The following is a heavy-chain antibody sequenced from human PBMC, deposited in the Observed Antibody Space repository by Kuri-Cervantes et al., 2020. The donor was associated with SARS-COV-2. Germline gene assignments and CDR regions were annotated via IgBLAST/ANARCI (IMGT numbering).Heavy chain of an antibody. CDR3: ARGAANYYMDV. V-gene: IGHV3-33*08. CDR1: GFTFSNYA. CDR2: TWYDGKNE. Sequence: GGSLRLSCVASGFTFSNYAIHWVRQAPGKGLEWVAVTWYDGKNEYYAGSVKGRFTISRDNSRNTVLLQMNILRAEDTAIYYCARGAANYYMDVWGTGTTVTVSS. D-gene: IGHD3-16*01. J-gene: IGHJ6*03.